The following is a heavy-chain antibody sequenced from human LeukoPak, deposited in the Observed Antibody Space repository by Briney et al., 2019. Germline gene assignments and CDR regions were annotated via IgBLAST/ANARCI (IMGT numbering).Heavy chain of an antibody. CDR3: KSGGAAPGSFDY. CDR1: GFTFSSYW. CDR2: IKYDGNEE. V-gene: IGHV3-7*01. J-gene: IGHJ4*02. D-gene: IGHD1-1*01. Sequence: GGSLRLSCAASGFTFSSYWMSWMRQAPGKGLEWVANIKYDGNEEYYVDSVRGRFTISRDNAKNSLYLQLNSLRVEDTAVYYCKSGGAAPGSFDYWGQGTLVTVSS.